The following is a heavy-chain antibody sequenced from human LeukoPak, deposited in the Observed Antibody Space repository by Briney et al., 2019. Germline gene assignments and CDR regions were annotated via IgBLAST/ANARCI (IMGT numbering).Heavy chain of an antibody. J-gene: IGHJ6*03. V-gene: IGHV3-30*02. Sequence: QAGGSLRLSCVASGFTFSSYGMHWVRQAPGKGLEWVAYIQYDGSNEQYAHSVKGRFRISRDSSKNILYLQMNSQRAEDTAVYYCAKDRCSNGIGCYYYYMDVWGKGTTVTISS. CDR2: IQYDGSNE. D-gene: IGHD2-8*01. CDR1: GFTFSSYG. CDR3: AKDRCSNGIGCYYYYMDV.